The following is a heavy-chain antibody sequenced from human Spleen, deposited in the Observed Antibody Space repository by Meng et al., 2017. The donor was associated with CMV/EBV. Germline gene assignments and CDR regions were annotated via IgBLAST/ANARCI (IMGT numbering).Heavy chain of an antibody. CDR2: INPSGGST. J-gene: IGHJ5*02. CDR3: ARADIVVAPFDP. D-gene: IGHD2-15*01. CDR1: GYTFTGYY. V-gene: IGHV1-46*01. Sequence: ASVKVSCKASGYTFTGYYMHWVRQAPGQGLEWMGIINPSGGSTSYAQKFQGRVTMTRDTSTSTVYMELSSLRSEDTAVYYCARADIVVAPFDPWGQGTLVTVSS.